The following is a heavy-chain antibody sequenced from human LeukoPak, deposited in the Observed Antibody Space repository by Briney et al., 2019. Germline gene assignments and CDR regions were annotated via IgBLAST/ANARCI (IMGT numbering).Heavy chain of an antibody. J-gene: IGHJ4*02. CDR1: GGSISSSNW. CDR2: INHSGST. V-gene: IGHV4-4*02. CDR3: ARGLLPEKDGYNRYYFDY. Sequence: PSGTLSLTCAVSGGSISSSNWWSWVRQPPGKGLEWIGEINHSGSTNYNPSLKSRVTISVDTSKNQFSLKLSSVTAADTAVYYCARGLLPEKDGYNRYYFDYWGQGTLVTVSS. D-gene: IGHD5-24*01.